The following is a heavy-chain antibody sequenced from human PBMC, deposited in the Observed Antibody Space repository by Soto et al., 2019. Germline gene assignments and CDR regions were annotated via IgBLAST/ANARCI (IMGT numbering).Heavy chain of an antibody. V-gene: IGHV1-3*01. Sequence: ASVKVSCKASGYTFTSYAMHWVRQAPGLRLEWMGWINAGNGNTKYSQKFQGRVTITRDTSASTAYMELSSLKSEDTAVYYCARTYYDFWSGYPKWFDPWGQGTLVTVSS. CDR2: INAGNGNT. CDR3: ARTYYDFWSGYPKWFDP. CDR1: GYTFTSYA. J-gene: IGHJ5*02. D-gene: IGHD3-3*01.